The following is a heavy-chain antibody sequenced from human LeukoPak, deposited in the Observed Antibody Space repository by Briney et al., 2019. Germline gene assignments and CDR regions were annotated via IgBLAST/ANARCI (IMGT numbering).Heavy chain of an antibody. D-gene: IGHD1-26*01. CDR1: GLIFSGSW. V-gene: IGHV3-7*01. CDR2: INPYGSQT. J-gene: IGHJ5*02. CDR3: ATYSGSCPGWLDP. Sequence: PGGSLRLSCAASGLIFSGSWVNWVRQAPGKGLEWVANINPYGSQTDYVDSVKGRFTISRDNAKNSVFLQMNNLGVEDTAVYYCATYSGSCPGWLDPWGQGTLVIVSS.